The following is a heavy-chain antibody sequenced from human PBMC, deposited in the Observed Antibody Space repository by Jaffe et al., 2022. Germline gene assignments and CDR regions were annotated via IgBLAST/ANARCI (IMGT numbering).Heavy chain of an antibody. Sequence: QVQLQESGPGLVKPSETLSLTCGVSGYSIRSGYYWGWIRQPPGKGLEWIGTIYHSGHTYYNPSLKSRVTISVDTSKNQFSLKVSSVTAADTAVYYCARREYSSGWYYFDYWGQGTLVTVSS. V-gene: IGHV4-38-2*01. CDR2: IYHSGHT. J-gene: IGHJ4*02. CDR1: GYSIRSGYY. CDR3: ARREYSSGWYYFDY. D-gene: IGHD6-19*01.